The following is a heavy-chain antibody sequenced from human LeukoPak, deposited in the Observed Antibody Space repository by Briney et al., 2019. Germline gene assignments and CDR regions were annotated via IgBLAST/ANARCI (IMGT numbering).Heavy chain of an antibody. J-gene: IGHJ4*02. Sequence: GGSLRLPCVASGFPFSSYWMTWVRQAPGKGLEWVANIKQDGRKKSYVDSVKGRFTISRDNAKNSLYMQMNSLRAEDTAIYYCTRVGYIDDGIDYWGQGTLVTVPS. CDR3: TRVGYIDDGIDY. CDR2: IKQDGRKK. V-gene: IGHV3-7*04. D-gene: IGHD5-24*01. CDR1: GFPFSSYW.